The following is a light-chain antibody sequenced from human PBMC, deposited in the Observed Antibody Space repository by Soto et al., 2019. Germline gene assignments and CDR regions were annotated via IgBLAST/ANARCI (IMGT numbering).Light chain of an antibody. CDR3: SSYTSRIPAV. V-gene: IGLV2-14*01. CDR2: DVS. Sequence: QSALTQPASVSGSPGQSITISCTGTSSDVGGYNYVSWYQQHPGKAPKLMIYDVSNRPSGVSDRFSGSKSGNTASLTISGLQAEDEADYYCSSYTSRIPAVFGGGTKLTVL. CDR1: SSDVGGYNY. J-gene: IGLJ2*01.